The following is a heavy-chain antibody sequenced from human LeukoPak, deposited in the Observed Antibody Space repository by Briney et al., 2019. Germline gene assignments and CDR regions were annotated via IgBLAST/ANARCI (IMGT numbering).Heavy chain of an antibody. V-gene: IGHV1-46*01. CDR3: ARVGSSGYYEFGP. J-gene: IGHJ5*02. Sequence: ASVNVSCTASGYTFTSYYMHWVRQAPGQGLEWMGIINPSGGSTSYAQKFQGRVTMTRDTSTSTVYMELSSLRSEDTAVYYCARVGSSGYYEFGPWGQGTLVTVSS. CDR2: INPSGGST. D-gene: IGHD3-22*01. CDR1: GYTFTSYY.